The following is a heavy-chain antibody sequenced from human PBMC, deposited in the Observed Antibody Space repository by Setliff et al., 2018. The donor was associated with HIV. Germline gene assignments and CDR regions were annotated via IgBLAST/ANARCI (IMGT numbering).Heavy chain of an antibody. V-gene: IGHV1-69*13. D-gene: IGHD1-26*01. Sequence: SVKVSCKASGGTLNNYVIAWVRQAPGQGLEWMGRIIPMFDTTNYEQKFRGRVTFSADESTNTAHMDVTNLRPEDTAVYYCAMGPIDDSRYFDYWGQGTLVTVSS. CDR1: GGTLNNYV. CDR2: IIPMFDTT. J-gene: IGHJ4*02. CDR3: AMGPIDDSRYFDY.